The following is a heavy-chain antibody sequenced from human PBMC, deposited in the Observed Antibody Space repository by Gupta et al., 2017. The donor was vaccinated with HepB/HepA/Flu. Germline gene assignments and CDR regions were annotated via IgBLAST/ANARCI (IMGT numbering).Heavy chain of an antibody. D-gene: IGHD4-23*01. CDR2: TSTNNVDT. CDR1: GYIFTALG. CDR3: AGGVRDDGSNELGFDH. Sequence: QGHLVQSETQVKKPGASVRISCKASGYIFTALGIDWLRQATGQGLEWMGRTSTNNVDTAYAQKCQERLTMTTNSSIDTAYIELKNSRSAAKTVYDCAGGVRDDGSNELGFDHWGQGSLVTVSS. J-gene: IGHJ4*02. V-gene: IGHV1-8*02.